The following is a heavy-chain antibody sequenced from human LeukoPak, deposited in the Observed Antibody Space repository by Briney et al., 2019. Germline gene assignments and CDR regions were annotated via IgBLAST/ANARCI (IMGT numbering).Heavy chain of an antibody. J-gene: IGHJ4*02. CDR3: ARDGWATSDY. CDR1: GFTLSSYW. CDR2: IKQDGSEK. D-gene: IGHD3-10*01. Sequence: PGGSLRLSCAASGFTLSSYWRSWVRQAPGKGLEWVANIKQDGSEKYYVDSVKGRFTISRDNAKNSLYLQMNSLRAEDTAVYYCARDGWATSDYWGQGTLVTVSS. V-gene: IGHV3-7*01.